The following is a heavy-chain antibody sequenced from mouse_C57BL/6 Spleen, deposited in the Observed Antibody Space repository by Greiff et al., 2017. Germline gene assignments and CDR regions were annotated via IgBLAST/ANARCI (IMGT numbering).Heavy chain of an antibody. J-gene: IGHJ2*01. V-gene: IGHV1-15*01. D-gene: IGHD2-1*01. CDR3: TRGDYGIYYGVY. Sequence: VQLQQSGAELVRPGASVTLSCKASGYTFTDYEMHWVKQTPVHGLEWIGAIDPETGGSAYNQKFKGKAILTADKSSSTAYMERRSLTSEASAVYYCTRGDYGIYYGVYWGQGTTLTVSS. CDR1: GYTFTDYE. CDR2: IDPETGGS.